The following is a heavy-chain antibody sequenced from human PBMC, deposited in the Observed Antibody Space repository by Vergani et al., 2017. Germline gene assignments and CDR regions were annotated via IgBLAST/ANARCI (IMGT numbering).Heavy chain of an antibody. CDR1: GFTFSSYA. CDR3: ARDGGYSSSSNFDY. Sequence: VQLVESGGGVVQPGRSLRLSCAASGFTFSSYAMSWVRQAPGKGLEWVSAISGSGGSTYYADSVKGRFTISRDNSKNTLYLQMNSLRAEDTAVYYCARDGGYSSSSNFDYWGQGTLVTVSS. V-gene: IGHV3-23*04. J-gene: IGHJ4*02. CDR2: ISGSGGST. D-gene: IGHD6-6*01.